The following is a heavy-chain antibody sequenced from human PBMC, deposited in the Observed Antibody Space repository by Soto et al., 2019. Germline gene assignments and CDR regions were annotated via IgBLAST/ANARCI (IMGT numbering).Heavy chain of an antibody. J-gene: IGHJ4*02. D-gene: IGHD2-15*01. CDR1: GGSVSSGDYY. V-gene: IGHV4-61*08. CDR2: IYYSGNT. Sequence: SETLSLTCTVSGGSVSSGDYYWSWIRQPPGKGLEWIGYIYYSGNTNYNPSLKSRVIISVDTSKNLFSLKLTSVTAADTAVYYCARGYCSGGSCYFDYWGQGTLVTVSS. CDR3: ARGYCSGGSCYFDY.